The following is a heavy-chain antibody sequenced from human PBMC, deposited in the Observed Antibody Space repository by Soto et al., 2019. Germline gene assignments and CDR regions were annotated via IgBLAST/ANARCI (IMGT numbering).Heavy chain of an antibody. V-gene: IGHV2-26*04. CDR3: ASTYSTSLYWFDP. J-gene: IGHJ5*02. CDR1: GFSLSNAGLG. CDR2: IFSNDEK. Sequence: QVTVKESGPVLVKPTETLTLTCTVSGFSLSNAGLGVSWIRQPPGKALEWLAHIFSNDEKSCSTSLKSRLTISKDTSKSQVVLIMTNMDPVDTATYYCASTYSTSLYWFDPWGQGTLVTVSS. D-gene: IGHD6-13*01.